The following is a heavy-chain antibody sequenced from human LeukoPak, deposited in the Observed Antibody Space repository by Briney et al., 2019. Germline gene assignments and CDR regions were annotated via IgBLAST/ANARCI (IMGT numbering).Heavy chain of an antibody. CDR1: GFTFSSYA. J-gene: IGHJ3*02. V-gene: IGHV3-30-3*01. CDR3: VRVDWGSFAFDI. D-gene: IGHD7-27*01. CDR2: ISYDGSNK. Sequence: GGSLRLSCAASGFTFSSYAMHWVRQAPGKGLEWVAVISYDGSNKYYADSVKGRFTISRDNAKNSLYLQMNSLRDEDTAVFYCVRVDWGSFAFDIWGQGTMVTVSS.